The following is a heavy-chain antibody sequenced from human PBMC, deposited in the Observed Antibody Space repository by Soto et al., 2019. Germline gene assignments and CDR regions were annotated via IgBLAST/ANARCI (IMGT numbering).Heavy chain of an antibody. D-gene: IGHD3-22*01. CDR1: GYTFTGYY. CDR2: INPNSGGT. Sequence: ASVKVSCKASGYTFTGYYMHWVRQAPGQGLEWMGWINPNSGGTNYAQKFQGRVTMTRDTSISTAYMELSRLRSDDTAVYYCARAAYYYDSSGYSLGYWGQGTLVTVPQ. CDR3: ARAAYYYDSSGYSLGY. V-gene: IGHV1-2*02. J-gene: IGHJ4*02.